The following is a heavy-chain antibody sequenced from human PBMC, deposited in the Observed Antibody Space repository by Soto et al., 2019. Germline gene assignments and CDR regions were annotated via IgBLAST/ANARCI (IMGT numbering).Heavy chain of an antibody. CDR1: GFFISSGNY. D-gene: IGHD2-15*01. J-gene: IGHJ3*01. CDR2: IFHGENT. Sequence: PSETLSLTCAVSGFFISSGNYWGWIRKPPGKGLEWIGSIFHGENTYYNPSRKSRVTISVDMSKNQFSLKLNSVTAADTAVYYCARARWYDAFDVWGQGTVVTVSS. V-gene: IGHV4-38-2*01. CDR3: ARARWYDAFDV.